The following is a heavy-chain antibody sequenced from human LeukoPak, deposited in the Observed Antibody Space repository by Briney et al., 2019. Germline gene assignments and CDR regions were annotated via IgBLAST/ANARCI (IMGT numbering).Heavy chain of an antibody. D-gene: IGHD2-15*01. Sequence: PGGSLRLSCAASGFTFSSYAMSWVRQAPGKGLEWVSAISGSGGSTYYADSVKGRFTISRDNAKNSLYLQMNSLRAEDTAVYYCAKDQRRSGGSWACFDYWGQGTLVTVSS. J-gene: IGHJ4*02. CDR3: AKDQRRSGGSWACFDY. CDR1: GFTFSSYA. CDR2: ISGSGGST. V-gene: IGHV3-23*01.